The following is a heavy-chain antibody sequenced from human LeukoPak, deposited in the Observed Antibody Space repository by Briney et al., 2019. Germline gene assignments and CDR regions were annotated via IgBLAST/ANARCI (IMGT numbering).Heavy chain of an antibody. V-gene: IGHV4-59*01. CDR2: IYYSGST. Sequence: SETLSLTCTVPGGSISSYYWSWIRQPPGKGLEWIGYIYYSGSTNHNPSLKSRVTISVDTSKNQFSLKSSFVTAPDTAVYYWARAGEGDDYGDYVGYYYYGMDVWGQGTTVTVSS. CDR1: GGSISSYY. D-gene: IGHD4-17*01. J-gene: IGHJ6*02. CDR3: ARAGEGDDYGDYVGYYYYGMDV.